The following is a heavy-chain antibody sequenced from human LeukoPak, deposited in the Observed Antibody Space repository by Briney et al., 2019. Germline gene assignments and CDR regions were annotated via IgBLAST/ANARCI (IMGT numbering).Heavy chain of an antibody. CDR3: AKGSYYDQIPESDY. J-gene: IGHJ4*02. CDR2: ISYDGSNK. CDR1: GFTFNNYG. Sequence: GRSLRLSCVASGFTFNNYGMHWVRLGPGKGLEWVAVISYDGSNKYYADSVKGRFTISRDNSKNTLYVQMNSLRPEDTAVYYCAKGSYYDQIPESDYWGQGTLVTVSS. D-gene: IGHD3-22*01. V-gene: IGHV3-30*18.